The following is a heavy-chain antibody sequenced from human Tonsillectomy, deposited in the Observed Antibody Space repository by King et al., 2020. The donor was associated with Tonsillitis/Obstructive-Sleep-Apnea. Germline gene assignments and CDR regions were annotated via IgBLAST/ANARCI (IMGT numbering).Heavy chain of an antibody. J-gene: IGHJ3*02. CDR3: AKAPVAIADSAFDI. Sequence: QLVQSGGGLVQPGGSLRLSCAASGFTFSSYAMNWVRQAPGKGLEWVSGISGSGSSAYFADSVKGRFTISRDNSKNTLYLQMNSLRAEDTAVYYCAKAPVAIADSAFDICGQGTMVTVSS. CDR1: GFTFSSYA. V-gene: IGHV3-23*04. CDR2: ISGSGSSA. D-gene: IGHD3-22*01.